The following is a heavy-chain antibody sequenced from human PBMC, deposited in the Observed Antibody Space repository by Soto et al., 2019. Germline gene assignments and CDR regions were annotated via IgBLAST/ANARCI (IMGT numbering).Heavy chain of an antibody. CDR3: ATTGDGYNFDF. V-gene: IGHV1-69*01. Sequence: QMQLVQSGAEVKKPGSSVKVSCKSSGGTFSSYEVNWVRQAPGQGLEWVGGVIPIVGTTKYAPKFQGRIAISADQSTTLSYIELSSLRSEDTAVYFCATTGDGYNFDFWGQGTPVTVSS. CDR2: VIPIVGTT. CDR1: GGTFSSYE. J-gene: IGHJ4*02. D-gene: IGHD5-12*01.